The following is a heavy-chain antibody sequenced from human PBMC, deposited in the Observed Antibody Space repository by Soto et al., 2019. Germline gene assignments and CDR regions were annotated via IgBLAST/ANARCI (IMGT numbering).Heavy chain of an antibody. V-gene: IGHV1-46*01. CDR2: INPSGGST. D-gene: IGHD3-9*01. CDR1: GYTFTSYY. CDR3: ARDWNYDILTGFPPNNGMDV. Sequence: ASVKVSCKASGYTFTSYYMHWVRQAPGQGLEWMGIINPSGGSTSYAQKFQGRVTMTTDTSTSTAYLELRSLRSDDTAVYYCARDWNYDILTGFPPNNGMDVWGQGTTVTVSS. J-gene: IGHJ6*02.